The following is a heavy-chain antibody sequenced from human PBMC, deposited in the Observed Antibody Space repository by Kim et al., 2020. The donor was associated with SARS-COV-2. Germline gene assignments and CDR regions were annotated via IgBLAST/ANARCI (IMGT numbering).Heavy chain of an antibody. J-gene: IGHJ6*02. D-gene: IGHD1-7*01. Sequence: ADSVQGRFTISRDDSKSTLYRQMSSLRAEDTTVYYCAKGARTLGRYGMDVWGQGTTVTVSS. V-gene: IGHV3-23*01. CDR3: AKGARTLGRYGMDV.